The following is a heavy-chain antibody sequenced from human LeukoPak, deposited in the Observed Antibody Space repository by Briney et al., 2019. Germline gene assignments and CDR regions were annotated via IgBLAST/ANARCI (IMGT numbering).Heavy chain of an antibody. CDR2: IYYSGST. D-gene: IGHD4-17*01. CDR1: GGSISYFY. CDR3: ARGRSVTFSY. V-gene: IGHV4-59*01. Sequence: SETLSLTCTVSGGSISYFYWSWIRQPPGKGLEWIGYIYYSGSTNHNPSLKSRVTISIDTSKNQFSLKLSSVTAADTAVYYCARGRSVTFSYWGQGTLVTVSS. J-gene: IGHJ4*02.